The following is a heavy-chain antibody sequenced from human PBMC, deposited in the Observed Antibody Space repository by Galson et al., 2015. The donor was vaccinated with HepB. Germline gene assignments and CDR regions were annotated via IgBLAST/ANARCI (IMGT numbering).Heavy chain of an antibody. CDR1: GFIFSGYS. CDR2: TSSSGRSI. D-gene: IGHD4-23*01. CDR3: ARGRGDNANFDY. V-gene: IGHV3-21*01. Sequence: SLRLSCAAPGFIFSGYSMNWVRQAPGKGLGWVSSTSSSGRSISYADSVKGRFTISRDNAKNSLYLQMNSLRAEDTAVYYCARGRGDNANFDYWGQGTLVTVSS. J-gene: IGHJ4*02.